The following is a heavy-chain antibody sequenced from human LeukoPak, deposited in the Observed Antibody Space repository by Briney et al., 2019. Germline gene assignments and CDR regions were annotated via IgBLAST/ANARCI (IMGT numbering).Heavy chain of an antibody. CDR3: TKDLILPAYQPFDY. D-gene: IGHD3-9*01. CDR1: GYTFTSYD. V-gene: IGHV1-8*03. Sequence: ASVKVSCKASGYTFTSYDINWVRQATGQGLEWMGWMNPNSGNTGYAQKFQGRVTITRNTSISTAYMELSNLRSEDTAVYYCTKDLILPAYQPFDYWGPGTLVTVSS. CDR2: MNPNSGNT. J-gene: IGHJ4*02.